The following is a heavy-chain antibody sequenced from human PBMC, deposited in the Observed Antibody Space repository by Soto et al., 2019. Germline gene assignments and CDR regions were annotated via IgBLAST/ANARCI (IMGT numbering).Heavy chain of an antibody. CDR3: ARGYVGSSSPDYYYGMDV. CDR1: GGTFSSYA. D-gene: IGHD6-6*01. J-gene: IGHJ6*02. V-gene: IGHV1-69*01. Sequence: QVQLVQSGAEVKKPGSSVKVSCKASGGTFSSYAISWVRQAPGQGLEWMGGIIPIFGTANYAQKFQGRVTITADESTSTAYMELSSLRSEDTAVYYCARGYVGSSSPDYYYGMDVWGQGTTVTVSS. CDR2: IIPIFGTA.